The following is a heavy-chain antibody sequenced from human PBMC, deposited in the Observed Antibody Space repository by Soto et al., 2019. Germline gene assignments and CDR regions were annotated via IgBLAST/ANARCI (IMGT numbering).Heavy chain of an antibody. J-gene: IGHJ2*01. Sequence: GGSLRLSCAASGFTFSSYAMHWVRQAPGKGLEYVSAISSNGGSTYYANSVKGRFTISRDNSKNTLYLQMGSLRAEDMAVYYCARAPVAVAGTPYFDIWGRGKMVTVSS. D-gene: IGHD6-19*01. CDR3: ARAPVAVAGTPYFDI. V-gene: IGHV3-64*01. CDR1: GFTFSSYA. CDR2: ISSNGGST.